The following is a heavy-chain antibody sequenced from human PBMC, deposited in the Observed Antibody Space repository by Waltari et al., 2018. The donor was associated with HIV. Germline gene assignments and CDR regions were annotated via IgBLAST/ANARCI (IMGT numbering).Heavy chain of an antibody. CDR3: AGGPRLGTWYFEL. V-gene: IGHV3-7*01. Sequence: EVQLVESGGGLVQPGGSLRLSCAASGFTFSRHWMTWVRQAPGNGLEGVAKIKQEGSGEIYGGSVRGRFTNSRDNAKDSTFPPMKPLRAGDTAWDYWAGGPRLGTWYFELWGRCTPVTVSP. J-gene: IGHJ2*01. CDR2: IKQEGSGE. CDR1: GFTFSRHW. D-gene: IGHD6-19*01.